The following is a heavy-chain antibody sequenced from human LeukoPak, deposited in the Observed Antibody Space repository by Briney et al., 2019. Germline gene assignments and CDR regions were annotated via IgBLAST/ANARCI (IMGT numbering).Heavy chain of an antibody. Sequence: GGSLRLSCAASGFTFSTYSMNWVRQAPGKGLEWVSSITSSSSAINYADSVKGRFTISRGNARDSLYLQMNSLRDEDTAVYYCAGDERHAFDIWGQGTMVTVSS. CDR2: ITSSSSAI. CDR1: GFTFSTYS. D-gene: IGHD5-24*01. J-gene: IGHJ3*02. CDR3: AGDERHAFDI. V-gene: IGHV3-48*02.